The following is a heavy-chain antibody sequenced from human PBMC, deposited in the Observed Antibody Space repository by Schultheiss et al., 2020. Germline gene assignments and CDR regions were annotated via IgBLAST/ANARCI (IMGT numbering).Heavy chain of an antibody. CDR3: ARAEADYYDSHFDY. V-gene: IGHV3-66*01. CDR2: IYGDGRT. CDR1: GFTFSSYD. Sequence: GGSLRLSCAASGFTFSSYDMHWVRQAPGKGLEWVSVIYGDGRTFHANSVKGRFTISRDNSKNTLYLQMNSLRAEDTAVYYCARAEADYYDSHFDYWGQGTLVTVSS. D-gene: IGHD3-22*01. J-gene: IGHJ4*02.